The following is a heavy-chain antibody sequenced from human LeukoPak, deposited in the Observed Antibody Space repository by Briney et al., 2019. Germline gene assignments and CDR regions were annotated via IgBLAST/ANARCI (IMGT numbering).Heavy chain of an antibody. CDR1: GFTFSSCE. CDR2: ISSSGSTI. CDR3: ARIGYSNWGDALDI. D-gene: IGHD6-13*01. Sequence: PGGSLRLSCAASGFTFSSCEMNWVRQAPGKGLEWVSYISSSGSTIYYADSVKGRFTISRDNAKNSLYLQMNSLRAEDTAVYYCARIGYSNWGDALDIWGQGTMVTASS. V-gene: IGHV3-48*03. J-gene: IGHJ3*02.